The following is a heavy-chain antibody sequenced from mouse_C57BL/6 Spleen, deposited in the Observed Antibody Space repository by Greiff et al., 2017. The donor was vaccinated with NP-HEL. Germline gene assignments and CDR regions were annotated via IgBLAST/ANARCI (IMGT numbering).Heavy chain of an antibody. V-gene: IGHV7-3*01. D-gene: IGHD4-1*01. CDR1: GFTFTDYY. Sequence: EVKLQESGGGLVQPGGSLSLSCAASGFTFTDYYMSWVRQPPGKALEWLGFIRNKANGYTTEYSASVKGRFTISRDNSQSILYLQMNALRAEDSATYYCARCPHWERFDYWGQGTTLTVSS. J-gene: IGHJ2*01. CDR2: IRNKANGYTT. CDR3: ARCPHWERFDY.